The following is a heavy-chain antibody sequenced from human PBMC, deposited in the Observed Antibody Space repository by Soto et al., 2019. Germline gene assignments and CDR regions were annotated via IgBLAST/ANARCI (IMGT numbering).Heavy chain of an antibody. CDR3: ARVYGSGKDYYYYGMDG. Sequence: SETLSLTCTVSGGSISSYYWSWIRQPPGKGLEWIGYIYYSGSTNYNPSLKSRVTISVDTSKNQFSLKLSSVTAADTAVYYCARVYGSGKDYYYYGMDGWGQGTTVTVSS. CDR2: IYYSGST. CDR1: GGSISSYY. D-gene: IGHD3-10*01. V-gene: IGHV4-59*01. J-gene: IGHJ6*02.